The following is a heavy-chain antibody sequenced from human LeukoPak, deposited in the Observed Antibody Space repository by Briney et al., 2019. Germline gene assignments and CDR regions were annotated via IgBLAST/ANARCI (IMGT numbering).Heavy chain of an antibody. J-gene: IGHJ4*02. D-gene: IGHD4-23*01. CDR2: ISSDGSIA. CDR3: ARADYGGNSDFHY. V-gene: IGHV3-74*01. CDR1: GFTFSTYW. Sequence: GGSLRLSCAASGFTFSTYWTHWVRHAPGKGLVWVSRISSDGSIAINADSVEGRFTVSRDNAKNTLYLQMNSLRVEDTAVYYCARADYGGNSDFHYWGQGTLVTVSS.